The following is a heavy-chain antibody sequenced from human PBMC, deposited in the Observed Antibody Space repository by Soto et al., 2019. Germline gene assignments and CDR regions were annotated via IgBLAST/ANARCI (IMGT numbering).Heavy chain of an antibody. CDR3: VRLIGMTTATTDRGFDT. CDR1: GCSISSGDYY. CDR2: IYYSGST. D-gene: IGHD4-17*01. Sequence: SETLSLTCTVSGCSISSGDYYWSWIRQPPGKGLEWIGYIYYSGSTYYNPSLKSRVTISVDTSKNQFSLKLSSVTAADTAVYYCVRLIGMTTATTDRGFDTWGQGTLVTVSS. J-gene: IGHJ5*02. V-gene: IGHV4-30-4*01.